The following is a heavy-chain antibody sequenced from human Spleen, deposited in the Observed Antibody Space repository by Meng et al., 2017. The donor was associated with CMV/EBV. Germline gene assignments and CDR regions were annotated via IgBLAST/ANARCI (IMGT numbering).Heavy chain of an antibody. CDR1: RGSASSYY. D-gene: IGHD4-17*01. J-gene: IGHJ4*02. CDR3: ARDISEGTTTYYFDS. CDR2: VYFTGGT. Sequence: SETLSLTCTVSRGSASSYYWSWLRQAPGKGLEWIGYVYFTGGTNYKPSLNSRVTISIDTSKNQFSLRLNSVTAADTATYYCARDISEGTTTYYFDSWGQGILVTVSS. V-gene: IGHV4-59*02.